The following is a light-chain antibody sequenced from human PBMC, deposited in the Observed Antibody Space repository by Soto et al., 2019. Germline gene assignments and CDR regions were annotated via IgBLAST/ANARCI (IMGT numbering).Light chain of an antibody. Sequence: EIVMTQSPATLSVSPGERSTLSCRAIQSVSSNLAWYQQKPGQAPRLLIYGATSRATGIPDRFSGRGSGTDFTLTISRLEPEDFAVYYCQQYGNSPLTFGGGTKVDIK. CDR1: QSVSSN. CDR3: QQYGNSPLT. J-gene: IGKJ4*01. CDR2: GAT. V-gene: IGKV3-20*01.